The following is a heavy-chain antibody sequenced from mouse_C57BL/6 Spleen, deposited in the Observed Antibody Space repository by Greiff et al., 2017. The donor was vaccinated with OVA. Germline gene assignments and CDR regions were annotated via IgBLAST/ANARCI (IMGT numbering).Heavy chain of an antibody. CDR2: IDPSDSYT. D-gene: IGHD3-2*02. CDR1: GYTFTSYW. V-gene: IGHV1-50*01. CDR3: ARRGDSSGYGNWFAY. J-gene: IGHJ3*01. Sequence: QVQLQQPGAELVKPGASVKLSCKASGYTFTSYWMQWVNQRPGQGLEWIGEIDPSDSYTNYNQKFKGKATLTVDTSSSTAYMQLSSLTSEDSAVYYCARRGDSSGYGNWFAYWGQGTLVTVSA.